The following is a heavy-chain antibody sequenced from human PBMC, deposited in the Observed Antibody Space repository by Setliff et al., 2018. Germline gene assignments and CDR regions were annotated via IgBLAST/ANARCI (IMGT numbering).Heavy chain of an antibody. J-gene: IGHJ4*02. Sequence: SETLSLTCIVPGGSISSYYWSWIRQPPGKGLEWIGYIYYGGSTNYNSSLKSRVTISLDTSKNQFSLKLSSVTAADTAVYYCARESRYYYDNLGTLDYWGQGTLVTVSS. CDR1: GGSISSYY. D-gene: IGHD3-22*01. CDR2: IYYGGST. V-gene: IGHV4-59*12. CDR3: ARESRYYYDNLGTLDY.